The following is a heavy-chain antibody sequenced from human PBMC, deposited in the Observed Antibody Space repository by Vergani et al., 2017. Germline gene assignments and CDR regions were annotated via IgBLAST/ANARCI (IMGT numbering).Heavy chain of an antibody. CDR3: AKVLPYGDYVGAFDI. CDR1: GFTVSSNY. CDR2: ISGSGSST. V-gene: IGHV3-53*02. D-gene: IGHD4-17*01. J-gene: IGHJ3*02. Sequence: EVQLVETGGGLIQPGGSLRLSCAASGFTVSSNYMSWVRQAPGKGLEWVSVISGSGSSTYYADSVKGRFTISRDNSKNTLYLQMNSLRAEDTAVYYCAKVLPYGDYVGAFDIWGQGTMVTVAS.